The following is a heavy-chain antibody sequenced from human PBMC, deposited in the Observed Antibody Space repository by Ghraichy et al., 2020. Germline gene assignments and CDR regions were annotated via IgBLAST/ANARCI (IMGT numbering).Heavy chain of an antibody. Sequence: SQTLSLTCAISGDSVSNTNGAWNWIRQSPSRGLEWLGRTYYRSKWYKSYAVSVKSRITINPDTSKNQFSMQLNSMTPEDTAVYYCARTNSGFIDFWGQGTLVTVSS. CDR1: GDSVSNTNGA. CDR3: ARTNSGFIDF. J-gene: IGHJ4*02. V-gene: IGHV6-1*01. D-gene: IGHD4-23*01. CDR2: TYYRSKWYK.